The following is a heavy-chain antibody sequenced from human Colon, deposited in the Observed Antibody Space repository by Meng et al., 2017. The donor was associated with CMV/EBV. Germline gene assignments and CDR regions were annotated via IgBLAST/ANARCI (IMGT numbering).Heavy chain of an antibody. V-gene: IGHV3-74*03. CDR1: GFTFSDYW. CDR2: IKYDGRST. Sequence: SCAASGFTFSDYWMHWVRQAPGKGLVWVSRIKYDGRSTTYADSVKGRFTISRDNAQNTVYQQMNSLRAEDTAVYYCAKYCSSGACLDYWGQGTLVTVSS. CDR3: AKYCSSGACLDY. J-gene: IGHJ4*02. D-gene: IGHD2-2*01.